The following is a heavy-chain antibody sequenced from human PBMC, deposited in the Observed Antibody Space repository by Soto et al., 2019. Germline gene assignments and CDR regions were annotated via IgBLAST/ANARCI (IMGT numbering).Heavy chain of an antibody. D-gene: IGHD3-22*01. J-gene: IGHJ4*02. CDR3: ARVLRGDYYYDGSGYLYYFDY. CDR2: IYYSGST. Sequence: PSETLSLTCTVSGGSISSYYWSWIRQPPGKGLEWIGYIYYSGSTNYNPSLKSRVTISVDTSKNQFSLKLSSVTAADTAVYYCARVLRGDYYYDGSGYLYYFDYWGQGTLVTVSS. V-gene: IGHV4-59*01. CDR1: GGSISSYY.